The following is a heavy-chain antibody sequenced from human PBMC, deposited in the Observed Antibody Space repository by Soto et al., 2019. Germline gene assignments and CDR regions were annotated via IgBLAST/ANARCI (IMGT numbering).Heavy chain of an antibody. CDR2: IYWNDDK. CDR3: ARLYCTNGVCYSGRNWFDP. Sequence: SGPTLVNPTQTLTLTCTFSGFSLSTSGVGVGWIRQPPGKALEWLALIYWNDDKRYSPSLKSRLTITKDTSKNQVVLTMTNMDPVDTATYHCARLYCTNGVCYSGRNWFDPWGQGTLVTVSS. J-gene: IGHJ5*02. CDR1: GFSLSTSGVG. V-gene: IGHV2-5*01. D-gene: IGHD2-8*01.